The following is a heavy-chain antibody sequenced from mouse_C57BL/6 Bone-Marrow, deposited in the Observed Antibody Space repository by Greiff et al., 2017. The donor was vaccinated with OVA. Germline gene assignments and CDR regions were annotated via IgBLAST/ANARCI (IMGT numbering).Heavy chain of an antibody. D-gene: IGHD2-3*01. Sequence: EVKLMESGGGLVKPGGSLKLSCAASGFTFSSYAMSWVRQTPEKRLEWVATISDGGSYTYYPDNVKGRFTISRDNAKNNLDLQMSHLKSEDTAMYYCARDMGGWLGEWGQGTLVTVSA. CDR3: ARDMGGWLGE. CDR1: GFTFSSYA. V-gene: IGHV5-4*01. CDR2: ISDGGSYT. J-gene: IGHJ3*01.